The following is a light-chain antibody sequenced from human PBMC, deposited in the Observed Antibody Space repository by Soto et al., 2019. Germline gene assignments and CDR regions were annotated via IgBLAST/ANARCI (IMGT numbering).Light chain of an antibody. Sequence: DIMMTQSPSSLSVYIGDRVTITCRASQSISNYLNWYQQKPGKAPKLLIYASSSLQSGVPSRFSGSGSGTEFTLTISSLQPEDFASYYCQQSYSTPITFGQGTLLEIK. CDR3: QQSYSTPIT. V-gene: IGKV1-39*01. J-gene: IGKJ5*01. CDR1: QSISNY. CDR2: ASS.